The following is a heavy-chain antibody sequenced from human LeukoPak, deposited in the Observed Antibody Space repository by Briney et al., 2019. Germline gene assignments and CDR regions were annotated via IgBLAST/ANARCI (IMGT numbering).Heavy chain of an antibody. CDR2: MNPNSGNT. CDR3: ARNTYYNDSSGEKPDAFDI. D-gene: IGHD3-22*01. V-gene: IGHV1-8*01. Sequence: ASVKVSCKASGYTFTSYDINWVRQATGQGLEWMGWMNPNSGNTGYAQKFQGRVTMTRNTSISTAYMELSSLRSEDTAVYYCARNTYYNDSSGEKPDAFDIWGQGTMVTVSS. J-gene: IGHJ3*02. CDR1: GYTFTSYD.